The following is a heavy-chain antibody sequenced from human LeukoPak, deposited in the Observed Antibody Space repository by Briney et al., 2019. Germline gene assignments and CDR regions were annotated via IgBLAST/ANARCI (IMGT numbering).Heavy chain of an antibody. CDR3: AREPAVHDYFDY. J-gene: IGHJ4*02. CDR1: GFTFSSYW. D-gene: IGHD3-10*02. CDR2: INSDGSST. Sequence: PGGSLRLSCAASGFTFSSYWMHWVRQAPGKGLVWVSRINSDGSSTSYADSVKGRFTMSRDNAKNTLYLQMYSLRTEDTAVYYCAREPAVHDYFDYWGQGTLVTVSS. V-gene: IGHV3-74*01.